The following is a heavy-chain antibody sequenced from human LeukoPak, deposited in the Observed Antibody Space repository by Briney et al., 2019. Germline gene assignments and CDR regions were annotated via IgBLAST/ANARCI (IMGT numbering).Heavy chain of an antibody. Sequence: SETLSLTCTVSGGSISSHYWSWIRQPPGKGLEWIGYMYYSGSTNYKPSLRSRVTISVDTSKNQFSLKLSSVTAADTAVYYCARGGYYGSGNDFRFDPWGQGTLVTVSS. CDR3: ARGGYYGSGNDFRFDP. CDR1: GGSISSHY. V-gene: IGHV4-59*11. J-gene: IGHJ5*02. CDR2: MYYSGST. D-gene: IGHD3-10*01.